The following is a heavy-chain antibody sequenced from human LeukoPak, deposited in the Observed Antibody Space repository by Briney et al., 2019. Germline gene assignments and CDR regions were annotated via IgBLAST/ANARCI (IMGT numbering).Heavy chain of an antibody. CDR1: GFTFSSYA. D-gene: IGHD3-3*01. J-gene: IGHJ3*02. V-gene: IGHV3-23*01. CDR3: ARGREGFGAFDI. CDR2: ISGSGGST. Sequence: GGSLRLSCAASGFTFSSYAMSWVRQAPGKGLEWVSAISGSGGSTYYADSVKGRFTISRDNSKNTLYLQMNSLRAEDTAVYYCARGREGFGAFDIWGQGTMVTVSS.